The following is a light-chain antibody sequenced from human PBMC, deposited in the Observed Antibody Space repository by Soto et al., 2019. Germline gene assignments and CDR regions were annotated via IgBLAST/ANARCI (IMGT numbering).Light chain of an antibody. CDR1: QSVRSSY. J-gene: IGKJ5*01. CDR2: GAS. CDR3: QHYDSLS. Sequence: DIVLTQSPGTLSLSPGERATLSCRASQSVRSSYLARYQQKPGQAPRLLIYGASSRTTGIPDRFTGSGSGTDFTLTISRLEPEDFAVYYCQHYDSLSFGQGTRLEIK. V-gene: IGKV3-20*01.